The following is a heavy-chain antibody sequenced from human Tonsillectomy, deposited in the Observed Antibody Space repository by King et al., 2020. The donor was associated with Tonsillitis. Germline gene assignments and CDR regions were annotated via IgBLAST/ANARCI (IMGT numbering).Heavy chain of an antibody. J-gene: IGHJ3*01. CDR3: ARDSGASRAFDF. Sequence: VQLVESGGGLVKPGGSLRLSCAASGFTFGDYYMIWIRQAPGKGLEWVSYISSIGYTIYYADSVKGRFTNSRDNAKNSLYLQMNSLRAEDTAVYYCARDSGASRAFDFWGQGTMVTVSS. CDR2: ISSIGYTI. V-gene: IGHV3-11*01. CDR1: GFTFGDYY.